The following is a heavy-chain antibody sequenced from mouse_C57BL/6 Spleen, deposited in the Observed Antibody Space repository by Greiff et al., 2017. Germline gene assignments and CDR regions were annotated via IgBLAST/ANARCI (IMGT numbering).Heavy chain of an antibody. J-gene: IGHJ2*01. D-gene: IGHD4-1*01. Sequence: QVQLQESGAELARPGASVKLSCKASGYTFTSYGISWVKQRTGQGLEWIGEIYPRSGNTYYNEKFKGKATLTADKSSSTAYMALRSLPSEDSAVYFGARGTGTGGYFDDWGKGTTLTVSS. CDR1: GYTFTSYG. CDR3: ARGTGTGGYFDD. V-gene: IGHV1-81*01. CDR2: IYPRSGNT.